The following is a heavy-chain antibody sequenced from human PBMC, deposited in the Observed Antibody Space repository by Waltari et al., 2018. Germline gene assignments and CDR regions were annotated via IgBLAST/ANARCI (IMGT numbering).Heavy chain of an antibody. D-gene: IGHD6-19*01. CDR3: ARGLRIAVAETYYYYGMDV. J-gene: IGHJ6*02. Sequence: QVQLQQWGAGLLKPSETLSLTCAVYGGSFSGYYWSWIRQPPGKGLEWIGEINHSGRTNYNPSLKSRVTISVDTSKNQFSLKLSSVTAADTAVYYCARGLRIAVAETYYYYGMDVWGQGTTVTVSS. V-gene: IGHV4-34*01. CDR1: GGSFSGYY. CDR2: INHSGRT.